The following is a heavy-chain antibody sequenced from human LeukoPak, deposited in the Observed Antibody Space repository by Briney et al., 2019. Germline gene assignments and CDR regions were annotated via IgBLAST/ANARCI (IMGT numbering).Heavy chain of an antibody. CDR1: GGSISSYY. CDR3: ARLHGYCSSTSCYRGEDYYYYYMDV. CDR2: IYYSGST. J-gene: IGHJ6*03. D-gene: IGHD2-2*02. V-gene: IGHV4-59*01. Sequence: SETLSLTGTVSGGSISSYYWSWIRQPPGKGLEWIGYIYYSGSTNYNPSLNSRVTISVDTSKNQFSLKLSSVTAADTDVYYCARLHGYCSSTSCYRGEDYYYYYMDVWGKGTTVTVSS.